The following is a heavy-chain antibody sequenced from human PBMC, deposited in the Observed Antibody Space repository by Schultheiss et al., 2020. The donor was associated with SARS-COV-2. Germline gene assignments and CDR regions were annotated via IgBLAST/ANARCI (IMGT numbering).Heavy chain of an antibody. V-gene: IGHV3-7*05. CDR2: IKEDGSEK. Sequence: GGSLRLSCAASGFTISTKWMTWVRQPPGKGLEWVANIKEDGSEKYYVDSVRGRFSISRDNAKNSLYLQMNSLRAEDTALYHCARGLYYGSGSYGYWGQGTLVTVSS. CDR1: GFTISTKW. J-gene: IGHJ4*02. D-gene: IGHD3-10*01. CDR3: ARGLYYGSGSYGY.